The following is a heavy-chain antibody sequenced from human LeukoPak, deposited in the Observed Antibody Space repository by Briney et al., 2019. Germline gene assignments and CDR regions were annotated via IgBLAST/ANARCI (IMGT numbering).Heavy chain of an antibody. J-gene: IGHJ4*02. CDR2: IYPSGST. CDR3: ARRAPDRRGIDY. V-gene: IGHV4-61*02. D-gene: IGHD3-16*01. Sequence: SETLSLTCSVSGDSISSGSFYWSWIRQPAGRGLEWIGRIYPSGSTNYNPSLESRVTISVDTSKNQFSLKLSSVTAADTAVYYCARRAPDRRGIDYWGQGTLVTVSS. CDR1: GDSISSGSFY.